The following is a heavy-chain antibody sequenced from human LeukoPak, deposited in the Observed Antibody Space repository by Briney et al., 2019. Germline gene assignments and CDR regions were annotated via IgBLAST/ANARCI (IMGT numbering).Heavy chain of an antibody. V-gene: IGHV4-59*12. D-gene: IGHD3-10*01. CDR2: IYYSGST. CDR3: ARGVGYYYGSGSYYGFRFDY. CDR1: GGSISSYY. Sequence: SETLSLTCTVSGGSISSYYWSWIRQPPGKGLEWIGYIYYSGSTNYNPSLKSRVTISVDTSKNQFSLKLSSVTAADTAVYYCARGVGYYYGSGSYYGFRFDYWGQGTLVTVSS. J-gene: IGHJ4*02.